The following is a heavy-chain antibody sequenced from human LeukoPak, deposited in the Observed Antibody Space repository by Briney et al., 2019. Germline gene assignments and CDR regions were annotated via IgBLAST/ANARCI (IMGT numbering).Heavy chain of an antibody. CDR3: TRAHSYGPFDY. CDR2: IRSKAYGGTT. CDR1: GFTFGDYA. V-gene: IGHV3-49*04. J-gene: IGHJ4*02. D-gene: IGHD5-18*01. Sequence: GESLRLSCTASGFTFGDYAMSWVRQAPGKGLEWVGFIRSKAYGGTTEYAASVKGRFTISRDDSKSIAYLQMNSLKTEDTAVYYCTRAHSYGPFDYWGQGTLVTVSS.